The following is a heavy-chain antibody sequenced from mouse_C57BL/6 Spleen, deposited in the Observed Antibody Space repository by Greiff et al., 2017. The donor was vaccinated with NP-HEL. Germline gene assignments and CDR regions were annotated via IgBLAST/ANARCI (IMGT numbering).Heavy chain of an antibody. Sequence: EVQLQQSGPVLVKPGASVKMSCKASGYTFTDYYMNWVKQSHGKSLEWIGVINPYNGGTSYNQKFKGKATLTVDKSSSTAYMELNSLTSEDSAVYYCARTGGYGGYFDVWGTGTTVTVSS. J-gene: IGHJ1*03. CDR2: INPYNGGT. D-gene: IGHD2-2*01. V-gene: IGHV1-19*01. CDR1: GYTFTDYY. CDR3: ARTGGYGGYFDV.